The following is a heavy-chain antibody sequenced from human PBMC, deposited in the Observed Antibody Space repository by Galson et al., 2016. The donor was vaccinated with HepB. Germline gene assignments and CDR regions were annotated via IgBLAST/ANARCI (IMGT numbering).Heavy chain of an antibody. J-gene: IGHJ4*02. CDR2: ISLSSSYI. V-gene: IGHV3-21*01. D-gene: IGHD3-22*01. Sequence: SLRLPCAASGFTFSKYSMNWVRQAPGMRLEWVSSISLSSSYIYYADSVQGRFTISRDNAKNSLYLQMNSLRAEDTAVYYCVRDKEDSSGYFGYWGQGTLVTVAS. CDR1: GFTFSKYS. CDR3: VRDKEDSSGYFGY.